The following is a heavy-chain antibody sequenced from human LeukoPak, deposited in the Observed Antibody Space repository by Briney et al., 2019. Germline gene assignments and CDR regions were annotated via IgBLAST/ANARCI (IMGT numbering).Heavy chain of an antibody. J-gene: IGHJ4*02. V-gene: IGHV4-4*07. CDR3: ARRSSTSQYHY. CDR2: IYTSGST. Sequence: SETLSLTCTVSGGSISSYYWSWIRQPAVKGLEWIGRIYTSGSTDYNPSHKSRVTMSVDTSKNQFSLKLSSVTAADTAVYYCARRSSTSQYHYWGQGTLVTVSS. D-gene: IGHD2-2*01. CDR1: GGSISSYY.